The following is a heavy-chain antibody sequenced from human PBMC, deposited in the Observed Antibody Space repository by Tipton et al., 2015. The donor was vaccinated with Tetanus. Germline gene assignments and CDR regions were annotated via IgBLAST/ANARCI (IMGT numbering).Heavy chain of an antibody. V-gene: IGHV1-69*06. CDR2: IFPQFGTS. CDR1: GGSFKSYA. D-gene: IGHD2-15*01. Sequence: QSGPEVKKPGSSVRVSCKTSGGSFKSYAVSWVRRAPGQGLEWMGGIFPQFGTSNYAPQFQDRVTMTADTSTGTVYMDLSRLRSADTAVYYCVRPDRYCSGGSCYLALDSWGQGTLITVSS. J-gene: IGHJ5*01. CDR3: VRPDRYCSGGSCYLALDS.